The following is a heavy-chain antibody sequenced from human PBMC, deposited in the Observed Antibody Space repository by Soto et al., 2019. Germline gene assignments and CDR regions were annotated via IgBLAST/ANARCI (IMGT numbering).Heavy chain of an antibody. J-gene: IGHJ4*02. CDR2: ISRGVTTI. CDR3: ARGASGDYGYYFDY. Sequence: PGGSLRLSCAASGFTFSSYEMPWVRQAPGKGLEWISYISRGVTTIYYADSVKGRFTISRDSAKNSLYLQMNSLRAEDTAVYYCARGASGDYGYYFDYWGQGTLVTVSS. D-gene: IGHD4-17*01. V-gene: IGHV3-48*03. CDR1: GFTFSSYE.